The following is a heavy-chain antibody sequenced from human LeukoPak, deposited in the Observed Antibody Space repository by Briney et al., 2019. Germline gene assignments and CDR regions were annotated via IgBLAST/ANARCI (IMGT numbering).Heavy chain of an antibody. CDR1: GYTFTSYG. J-gene: IGHJ6*03. CDR2: ISAYNGNT. Sequence: ASVKVSCKASGYTFTSYGISWVRQAPGQGLEWMGWISAYNGNTNYAQELQGRVTMTTDTSTSTAYMELRSLRSDDTAVYYCARDAGIAAAVTYYYYYMDVWGKGTTVTVSS. CDR3: ARDAGIAAAVTYYYYYMDV. V-gene: IGHV1-18*01. D-gene: IGHD6-13*01.